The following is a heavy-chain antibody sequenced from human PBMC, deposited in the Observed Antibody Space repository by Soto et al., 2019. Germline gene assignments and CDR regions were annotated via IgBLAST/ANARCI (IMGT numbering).Heavy chain of an antibody. D-gene: IGHD3-16*02. Sequence: SETLSLTCTVSGGSISSYYWSWIRQPPGKGLEWIGYIYYSGSTNYNPSLKSRVTISVDTSKNQFSLKLSSVTAADTAVYYCASHGMITFGGVIVPTPDFAYWGQGTLVTVSS. CDR1: GGSISSYY. CDR3: ASHGMITFGGVIVPTPDFAY. J-gene: IGHJ4*02. V-gene: IGHV4-59*01. CDR2: IYYSGST.